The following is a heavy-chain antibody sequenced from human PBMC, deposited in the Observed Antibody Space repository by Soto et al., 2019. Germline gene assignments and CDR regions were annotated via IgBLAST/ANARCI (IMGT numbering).Heavy chain of an antibody. D-gene: IGHD3-16*01. CDR3: ARDPTSYDSFPLIYEYYGLDV. CDR2: IIPMFGTP. Sequence: VQLVQSGAEVKKPGSSVRVSCKASGGSFSTHATSWVRQAPGQGLEWMGGIIPMFGTPRYAQNFRGRVTITADESSSTVHLDLSSLSSEDTAVYYCARDPTSYDSFPLIYEYYGLDVWGQGTTVTVSS. CDR1: GGSFSTHA. J-gene: IGHJ6*02. V-gene: IGHV1-69*12.